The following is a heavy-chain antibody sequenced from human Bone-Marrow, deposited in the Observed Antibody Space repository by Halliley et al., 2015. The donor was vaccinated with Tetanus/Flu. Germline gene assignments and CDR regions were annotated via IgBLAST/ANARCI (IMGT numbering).Heavy chain of an antibody. CDR3: ARRPQGGGPRGYGDF. J-gene: IGHJ4*02. Sequence: SDGNNKFYADSVWGRFTISRDTSQNTLYLEMNSLRVEDSAVYFCARRPQGGGPRGYGDFWGQGTLVTVSS. CDR2: SDGNNK. V-gene: IGHV3-33*01. D-gene: IGHD6-13*01.